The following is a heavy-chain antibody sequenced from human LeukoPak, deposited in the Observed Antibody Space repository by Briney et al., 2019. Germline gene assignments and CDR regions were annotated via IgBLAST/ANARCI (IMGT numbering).Heavy chain of an antibody. CDR2: ISGSGLYI. V-gene: IGHV3-21*03. D-gene: IGHD6-13*01. CDR1: GFSFDAYT. CDR3: ARGSYSSSWFEKYYFDS. J-gene: IGHJ4*02. Sequence: GGSLRLSCAASGFSFDAYTMNWIRQAPGRRLKWVCSISGSGLYIFYADSMKGRVTVSRDNANNSLYLQMHSLKAEDTSVYFCARGSYSSSWFEKYYFDSWGQGTLVTVSA.